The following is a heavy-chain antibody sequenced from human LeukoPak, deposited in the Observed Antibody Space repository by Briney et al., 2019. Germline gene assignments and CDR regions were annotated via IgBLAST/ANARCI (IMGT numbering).Heavy chain of an antibody. V-gene: IGHV3-11*06. CDR3: ARGQYSFDY. J-gene: IGHJ4*02. D-gene: IGHD2-21*01. CDR2: VSYTSSST. CDR1: GFTFTDYY. Sequence: GGSLRLSCAASGFTFTDYYMSWVRQAPGKGLEWISYVSYTSSSTTYADSVKGRFTISRDNAKNSLYLQMNSLKAEDTAVYYCARGQYSFDYWGQGTLVTVSS.